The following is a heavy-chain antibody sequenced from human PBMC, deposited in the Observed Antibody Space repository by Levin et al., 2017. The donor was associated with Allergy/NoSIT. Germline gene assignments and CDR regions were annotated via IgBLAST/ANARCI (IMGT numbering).Heavy chain of an antibody. D-gene: IGHD6-19*01. V-gene: IGHV1-18*01. CDR3: ARSPGGGWAPFDY. CDR2: INVHNSQK. Sequence: GESLKISCKTSGYTFNKYGVSWVRQAPGQGLEWLGWINVHNSQKESKQSLQGRLTMTTDTSTNTAYMELTSLRSDDTAVYFCARSPGGGWAPFDYWGQGTRVTVSS. CDR1: GYTFNKYG. J-gene: IGHJ4*02.